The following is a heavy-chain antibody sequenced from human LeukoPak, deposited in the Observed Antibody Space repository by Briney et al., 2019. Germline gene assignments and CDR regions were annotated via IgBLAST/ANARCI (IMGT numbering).Heavy chain of an antibody. CDR3: ARASAYYDSSGYRPNPDY. D-gene: IGHD3-22*01. CDR2: IYSGGTT. J-gene: IGHJ4*02. Sequence: SETLSLTCTVSGGSISSNNFYWGWIRQPPGKGLEWIGNIYSGGTTYYNPSLMSRVTMSVDTSKNQFSLKLSSVTAADTAVYYCARASAYYDSSGYRPNPDYWGQGTLVTVSS. CDR1: GGSISSNNFY. V-gene: IGHV4-39*07.